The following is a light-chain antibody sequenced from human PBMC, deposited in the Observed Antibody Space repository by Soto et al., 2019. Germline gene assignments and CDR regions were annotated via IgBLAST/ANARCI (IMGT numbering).Light chain of an antibody. CDR2: AAS. CDR1: KSISSY. V-gene: IGKV1-39*01. J-gene: IGKJ2*01. Sequence: DIQMTQSPSSLSASVGDRVTITCRASKSISSYLNWYQQKPGKAPKLLIYAASSLQSGVPSRFSGSGSGTDFTLTISSLQPEDFATYYCQQSYSIFMYTFGQGTKLEIK. CDR3: QQSYSIFMYT.